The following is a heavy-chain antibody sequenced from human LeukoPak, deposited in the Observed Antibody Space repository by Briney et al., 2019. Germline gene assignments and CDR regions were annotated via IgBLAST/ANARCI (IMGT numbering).Heavy chain of an antibody. Sequence: GGSLRLSCAASGFTFSSHWMTWVRQAPGKGLEWVANINQDGSERYYVDSVKGRFTISRDNAKNSLYLQMNSLRAEDTAVCYCARDSEYSSSFAFDIWGQGTMVTVSS. CDR3: ARDSEYSSSFAFDI. D-gene: IGHD6-13*01. CDR1: GFTFSSHW. V-gene: IGHV3-7*01. CDR2: INQDGSER. J-gene: IGHJ3*02.